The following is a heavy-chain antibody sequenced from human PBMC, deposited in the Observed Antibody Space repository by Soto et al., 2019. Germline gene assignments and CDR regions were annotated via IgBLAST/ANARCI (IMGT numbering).Heavy chain of an antibody. D-gene: IGHD2-2*01. CDR2: IYYSGST. Sequence: QVQLQESGPGLVKPSQTLSLTCTVSGGSISSGGYYWSWIRQHPGKGLEWIGYIYYSGSTYYNPSLTSRVTISVDTSKNQFSLKLSSVTDADTAVYYCARDRIVVVPAATHPYYYGMDVWGQGTTVTVSS. V-gene: IGHV4-31*03. CDR3: ARDRIVVVPAATHPYYYGMDV. CDR1: GGSISSGGYY. J-gene: IGHJ6*02.